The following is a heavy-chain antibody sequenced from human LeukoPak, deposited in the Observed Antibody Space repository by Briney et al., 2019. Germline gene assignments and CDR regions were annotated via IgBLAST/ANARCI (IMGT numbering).Heavy chain of an antibody. V-gene: IGHV3-23*01. J-gene: IGHJ4*02. CDR1: GFTFSSYT. Sequence: GGSLRLSCATSGFTFSSYTMTWVRQAPGKGLEYVSGIGTSASSTTYADSVKGRFTISRDNSKNTLYLQMNSLRVEGTAVYYCAKDPNWDRGYWGQGTLATVSS. D-gene: IGHD7-27*01. CDR3: AKDPNWDRGY. CDR2: IGTSASST.